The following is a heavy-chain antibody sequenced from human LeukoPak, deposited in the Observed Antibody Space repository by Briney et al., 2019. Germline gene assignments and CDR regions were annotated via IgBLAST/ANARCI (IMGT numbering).Heavy chain of an antibody. V-gene: IGHV3-33*01. CDR1: GFVLSHYG. CDR3: ARVRGGVIPDAFDI. CDR2: MWYDGSNK. Sequence: GGSLRLSCAASGFVLSHYGMHWVRQAPGKGLEWVAVMWYDGSNKDYADSVKGRFTISRDNSKNTLYLQMYSLRAEDTAVYYCARVRGGVIPDAFDIWGQGTRVTVSS. D-gene: IGHD3-10*01. J-gene: IGHJ3*02.